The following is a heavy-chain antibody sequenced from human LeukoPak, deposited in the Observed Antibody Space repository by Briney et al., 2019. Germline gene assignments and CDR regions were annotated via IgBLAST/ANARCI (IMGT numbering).Heavy chain of an antibody. CDR1: GYTFTGYY. D-gene: IGHD3-9*01. CDR3: ARDWVDITYYGMDV. Sequence: ASVKVSCKASGYTFTGYYMHWVRQAPGQGLEWMGWINPNSGGTNYAQKFQGRVTMTRDTSISTAYMELSRLRSDDTAVYYCARDWVDITYYGMDVRGQGTTVTVSS. V-gene: IGHV1-2*02. CDR2: INPNSGGT. J-gene: IGHJ6*02.